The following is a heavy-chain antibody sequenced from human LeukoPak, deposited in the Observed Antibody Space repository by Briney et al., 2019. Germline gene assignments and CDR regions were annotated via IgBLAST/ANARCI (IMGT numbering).Heavy chain of an antibody. Sequence: GGSLRLSCAASGFTFSSYAMHWVRQAPGKGLEWVAVISYDGSNKYYADSVKGRFTISRDNSKNTLYLQMNGLRAEDTAVYYCARDRRSNWFDPWGQGTLVTVSS. CDR1: GFTFSSYA. J-gene: IGHJ5*02. CDR2: ISYDGSNK. V-gene: IGHV3-30*04. CDR3: ARDRRSNWFDP.